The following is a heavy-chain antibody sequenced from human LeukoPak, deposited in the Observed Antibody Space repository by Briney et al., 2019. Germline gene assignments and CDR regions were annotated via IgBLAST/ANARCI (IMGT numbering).Heavy chain of an antibody. J-gene: IGHJ6*01. CDR3: ARGSEGYCSGGGGYYGMDV. CDR1: GFTFSSYT. Sequence: GGSLRLSCAASGFTFSSYTMNWVRQAPGKGLEWVSYISNSSSYIYYADSVKGRFTISRDNAENSLYLQMNSLRAEDTAVYYCARGSEGYCSGGGGYYGMDVWGQGTTVTVSS. CDR2: ISNSSSYI. V-gene: IGHV3-21*01. D-gene: IGHD2-15*01.